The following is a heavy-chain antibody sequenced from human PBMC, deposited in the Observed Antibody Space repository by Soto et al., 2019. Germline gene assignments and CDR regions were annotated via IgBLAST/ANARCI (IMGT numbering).Heavy chain of an antibody. CDR2: IKQDGSEK. CDR3: ARDRSVIVVGQDPAAFDI. CDR1: GFTFSSYW. J-gene: IGHJ3*02. V-gene: IGHV3-7*01. Sequence: GGSLRLSCAASGFTFSSYWMSWVRQAPGKGLEWVANIKQDGSEKYYVDSVKGRFTISRDNAKNSLYLQMNSLRAEDTAVYYCARDRSVIVVGQDPAAFDIWGQGTMVTVSS. D-gene: IGHD2-15*01.